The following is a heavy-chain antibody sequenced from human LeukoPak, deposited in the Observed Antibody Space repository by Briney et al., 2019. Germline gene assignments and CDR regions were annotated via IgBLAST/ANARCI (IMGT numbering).Heavy chain of an antibody. CDR2: IYSGGTT. J-gene: IGHJ3*02. Sequence: GGSLRLSCAATGFTVSSNYMSWVRQAPGKGLGWVSVIYSGGTTYYADSVKGRFTISRANSRNTLYLQMNSLRAEDTAVYYCARDAFDIWGQGTMVTVSS. CDR3: ARDAFDI. V-gene: IGHV3-66*01. CDR1: GFTVSSNY.